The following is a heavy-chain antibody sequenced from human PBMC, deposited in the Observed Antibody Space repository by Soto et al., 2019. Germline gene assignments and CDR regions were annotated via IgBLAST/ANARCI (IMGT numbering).Heavy chain of an antibody. Sequence: EVQLVESGGGLVQPGGSPRLSCAASGFTFSSYWMHWVRQAPGKGLVWVSRINSDGSRTTYADSVKGRFTISRDNAKNMLHLQMNSLRAEDTAVYYCARALTYYYDIDYWGQGTLVTVSS. D-gene: IGHD3-22*01. CDR3: ARALTYYYDIDY. V-gene: IGHV3-74*01. CDR2: INSDGSRT. CDR1: GFTFSSYW. J-gene: IGHJ4*02.